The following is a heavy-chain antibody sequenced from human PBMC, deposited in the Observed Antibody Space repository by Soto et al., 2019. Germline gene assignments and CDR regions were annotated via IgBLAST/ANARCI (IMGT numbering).Heavy chain of an antibody. V-gene: IGHV4-59*01. Sequence: PSETLCLTCTVSGGSISSYYWSWIRQPPGKGLEWIGYIYYSGSTNYNPSLKSRVTISVDTSKNQFSLKLSSVTAADMAVYYCARGSVLRYFDWLSSSAPGFDYSGQGTLVPVSS. D-gene: IGHD3-9*01. CDR2: IYYSGST. CDR1: GGSISSYY. CDR3: ARGSVLRYFDWLSSSAPGFDY. J-gene: IGHJ4*02.